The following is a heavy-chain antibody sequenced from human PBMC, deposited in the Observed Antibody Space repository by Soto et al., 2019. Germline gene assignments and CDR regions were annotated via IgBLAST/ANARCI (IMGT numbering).Heavy chain of an antibody. CDR2: INPNSGGT. D-gene: IGHD6-19*01. CDR1: GHPFTGYY. CDR3: ARDGEGRAVPGNSFDI. V-gene: IGHV1-2*04. Sequence: QGQLVQSGAEVKEPGASVKVSCKASGHPFTGYYMPWVRQAPGQGLEWMGWINPNSGGTNSAQTFQGWVTMTRDTSISTAYMELSRRRSDDTAVDDCARDGEGRAVPGNSFDIWGQGTMVTVAS. J-gene: IGHJ3*02.